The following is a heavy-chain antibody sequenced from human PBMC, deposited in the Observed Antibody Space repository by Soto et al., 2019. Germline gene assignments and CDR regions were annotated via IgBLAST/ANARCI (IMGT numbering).Heavy chain of an antibody. V-gene: IGHV3-30*04. D-gene: IGHD6-25*01. CDR2: TSYDGSNN. CDR3: ARDRSDSSRADSFDI. Sequence: GGSLRLSCAGSGFTFGSYEMHWVRQAPGKGLEWVTFTSYDGSNNYYADSVKGRFTMSRDNSKNLLYLQMSSLRTEDTAVYYCARDRSDSSRADSFDIWGQGTMVTVSS. CDR1: GFTFGSYE. J-gene: IGHJ3*02.